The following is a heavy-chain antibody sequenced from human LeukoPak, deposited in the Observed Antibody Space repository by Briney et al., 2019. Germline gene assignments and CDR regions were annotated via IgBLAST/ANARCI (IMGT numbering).Heavy chain of an antibody. Sequence: SETLSLTCTVSGGSISSYYWSWIRQPPGKGLEWIGEINHSGSTNYNPSLKSRVTISVDPSKNQFSLKLSSVTAADTAVYYCASNGGNWYDSSGYYYNYMDVWGKGTTVTVSS. V-gene: IGHV4-34*01. CDR2: INHSGST. J-gene: IGHJ6*03. CDR3: ASNGGNWYDSSGYYYNYMDV. D-gene: IGHD3-22*01. CDR1: GGSISSYY.